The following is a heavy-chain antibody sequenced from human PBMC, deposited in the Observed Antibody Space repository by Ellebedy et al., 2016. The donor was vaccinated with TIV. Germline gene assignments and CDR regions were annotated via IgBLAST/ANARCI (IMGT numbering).Heavy chain of an antibody. CDR2: IKQDGSEE. Sequence: GESLKISCAASGFTFSSYAMQWVRQAPGKGLEWVANIKQDGSEEYYLDAVKGRFTISRDNAKKLLYLQMNSLRSEDTAVYYCARGSGWIIDYWGQGTLVTVSS. CDR1: GFTFSSYA. J-gene: IGHJ4*02. D-gene: IGHD6-19*01. V-gene: IGHV3-7*04. CDR3: ARGSGWIIDY.